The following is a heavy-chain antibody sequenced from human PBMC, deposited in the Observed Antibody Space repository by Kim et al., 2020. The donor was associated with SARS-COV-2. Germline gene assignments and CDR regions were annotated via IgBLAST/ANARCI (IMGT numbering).Heavy chain of an antibody. CDR3: ARDKTSDGDYGKSYDYYSYGVDV. V-gene: IGHV3-30*03. CDR2: ISYDGSNK. D-gene: IGHD4-17*01. CDR1: GFTFSSYG. J-gene: IGHJ6*02. Sequence: GGSLRLSCAASGFTFSSYGMHWVRHAPGKGLEWVAVISYDGSNKYYADSVKGRFTISRDNSKNTLYLQMNSLRAEDTAVYYCARDKTSDGDYGKSYDYYSYGVDVWGQGTLVTVSS.